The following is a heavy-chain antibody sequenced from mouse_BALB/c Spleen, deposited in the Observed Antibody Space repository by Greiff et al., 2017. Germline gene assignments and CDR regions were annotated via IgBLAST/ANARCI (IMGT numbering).Heavy chain of an antibody. D-gene: IGHD2-4*01. Sequence: VQLQQSGAELVNPGASVKLSCTASGFNIKDTYMHWVKQRPEQGLEWIGRIDPANGNTKYDPKFQGKATITADTSSNTAYLQLSSLTSEDTAVYYCARASMIATGGFGYWGQGTTLTVSS. J-gene: IGHJ2*01. V-gene: IGHV14-3*02. CDR2: IDPANGNT. CDR1: GFNIKDTY. CDR3: ARASMIATGGFGY.